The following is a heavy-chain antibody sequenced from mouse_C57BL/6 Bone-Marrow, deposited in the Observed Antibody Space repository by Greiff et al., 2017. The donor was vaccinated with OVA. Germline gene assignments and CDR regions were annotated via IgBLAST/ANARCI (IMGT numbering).Heavy chain of an antibody. Sequence: EVKVEESGAELVKPGASVKLSCTASGFNIKDYYMHWVKQRTEQGLEWIGRIDPEDGETKYAPKFQGKATITADTSSNTAYLQLSSLTSEDTAVYYCASGSTGYYYAMDYWGQGTSVTVSS. V-gene: IGHV14-2*01. D-gene: IGHD2-2*01. CDR1: GFNIKDYY. CDR2: IDPEDGET. CDR3: ASGSTGYYYAMDY. J-gene: IGHJ4*01.